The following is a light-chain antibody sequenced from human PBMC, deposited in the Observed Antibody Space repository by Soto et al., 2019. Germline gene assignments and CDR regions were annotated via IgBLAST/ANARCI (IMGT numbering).Light chain of an antibody. CDR1: QSVSSSC. CDR2: GAS. V-gene: IGKV3D-20*02. CDR3: QQRSNWPLIT. Sequence: EIVLTHSPGTLSLSPCERATLSCSASQSVSSSCLAWYQQKPGQAPRLLIYGASSRATGIPDRFSGSGSGTDFTLTISSLQPEDFSVYYCQQRSNWPLITFGQGTRLEIK. J-gene: IGKJ5*01.